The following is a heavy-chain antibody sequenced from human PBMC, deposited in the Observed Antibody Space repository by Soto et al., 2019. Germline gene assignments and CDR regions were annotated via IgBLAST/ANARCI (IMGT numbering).Heavy chain of an antibody. J-gene: IGHJ6*02. CDR2: IIPIFGTA. Sequence: QVQLVQSGAEVKKPGSSVKVSCKASGGTFSSYASSWVRQAPGQGLEWMGGIIPIFGTANYAQKFQGRVTITADESTSTAYMELSSLRSEDTAVYYCARDHGVYAISYYGMDVWGQGTTVTVSS. V-gene: IGHV1-69*12. CDR1: GGTFSSYA. CDR3: ARDHGVYAISYYGMDV. D-gene: IGHD2-8*01.